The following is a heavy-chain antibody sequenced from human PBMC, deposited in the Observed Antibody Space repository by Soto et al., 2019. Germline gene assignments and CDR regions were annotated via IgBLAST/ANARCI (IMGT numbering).Heavy chain of an antibody. Sequence: KGLEWVSLISGSGGTTYYADSVKGRFTISRDNTRNTLSLQMNSLRAEVTSFFYQAKDGIRDTVPVSAFLLNRSSDL. V-gene: IGHV3-23*01. J-gene: IGHJ2*01. CDR3: AKDGIRDTVPVSAFLLNRSSDL. D-gene: IGHD2-15*01. CDR2: ISGSGGTT.